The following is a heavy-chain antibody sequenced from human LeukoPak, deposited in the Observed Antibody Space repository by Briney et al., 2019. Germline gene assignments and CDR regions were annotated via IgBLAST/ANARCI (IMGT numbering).Heavy chain of an antibody. Sequence: SETLSLTCAVYGGSFTSYYWSWIRQPPGKGLEWIGEISHTGHTNYNPSLKSRVTMSVETSKNQLSLILSSVTAADTAVYYCARHEAKGSGSYYSNFDYWGQGTLVTVSS. D-gene: IGHD3-10*01. V-gene: IGHV4-34*01. J-gene: IGHJ4*02. CDR2: ISHTGHT. CDR1: GGSFTSYY. CDR3: ARHEAKGSGSYYSNFDY.